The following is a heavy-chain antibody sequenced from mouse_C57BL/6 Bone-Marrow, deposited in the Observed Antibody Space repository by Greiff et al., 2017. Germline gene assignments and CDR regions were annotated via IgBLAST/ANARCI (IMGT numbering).Heavy chain of an antibody. CDR2: ISSGGDYI. V-gene: IGHV5-9-1*02. Sequence: EVKVVESGEGLVKPGGSLKLSCAASGFTFSSYAMSWVRQTPEKRLEWVAYISSGGDYIYYADTVKGRFTISRDNARNTLYLQMSSLKSEDTAMYYCTREGGDYGEILDYWGQGTTLTVSS. CDR3: TREGGDYGEILDY. J-gene: IGHJ2*01. D-gene: IGHD2-13*01. CDR1: GFTFSSYA.